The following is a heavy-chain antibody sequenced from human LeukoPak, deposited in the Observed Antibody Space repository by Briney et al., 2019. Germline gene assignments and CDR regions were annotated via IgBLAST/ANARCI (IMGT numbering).Heavy chain of an antibody. Sequence: GASVKVSCKASGGTFSSYAISWVRQAPGQGLEWMGGIIPIFGTANYAQKFQGRATITADESTSTAYMELSGLRSEDTAVYYCARTHDYGDYDTFSNAFDIWGQGTMVTVSS. V-gene: IGHV1-69*13. J-gene: IGHJ3*02. D-gene: IGHD4-17*01. CDR2: IIPIFGTA. CDR1: GGTFSSYA. CDR3: ARTHDYGDYDTFSNAFDI.